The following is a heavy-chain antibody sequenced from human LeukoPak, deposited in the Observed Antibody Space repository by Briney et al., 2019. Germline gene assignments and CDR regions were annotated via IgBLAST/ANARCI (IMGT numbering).Heavy chain of an antibody. V-gene: IGHV1-24*01. D-gene: IGHD6-13*01. J-gene: IGHJ1*01. CDR2: FDPGDGET. CDR1: GYTLTELS. CDR3: ATQQLVRFVLRFQH. Sequence: ASVKVSCKVSGYTLTELSMHWVRQAPGKGLEWMGRFDPGDGETIYAQKFQGRVTMTEDTSTNTAYMELSSLRSEDTAVCYCATQQLVRFVLRFQHWGQGTLVTVSS.